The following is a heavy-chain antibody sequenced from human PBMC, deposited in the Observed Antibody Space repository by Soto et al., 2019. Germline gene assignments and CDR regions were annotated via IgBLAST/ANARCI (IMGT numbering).Heavy chain of an antibody. V-gene: IGHV4-59*11. CDR3: ARYSSGWYGDAFDI. CDR2: IYYSGST. Sequence: SETLSLTCTVSGGSISSHYWSWIRQPPGKGLEWIGYIYYSGSTNYNPSLKSRVTISVDTSKNQFSLKLSSVTAADTAVYYCARYSSGWYGDAFDIWGQGTMVTV. D-gene: IGHD6-19*01. CDR1: GGSISSHY. J-gene: IGHJ3*02.